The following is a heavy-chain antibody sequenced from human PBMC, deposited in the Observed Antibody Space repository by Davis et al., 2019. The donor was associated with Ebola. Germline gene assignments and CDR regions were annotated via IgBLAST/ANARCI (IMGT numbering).Heavy chain of an antibody. J-gene: IGHJ2*01. D-gene: IGHD2-15*01. CDR1: GGSFSGYY. CDR3: ARDVGYCSGGSCYADWYFDL. CDR2: INHSGST. V-gene: IGHV4-34*01. Sequence: PSETLSLTCAVYGGSFSGYYWSWIRQPPGKGLEWIGEINHSGSTNYNPSLKSRVTISVDTSKNQFSLKRSSVTAADTAVYYCARDVGYCSGGSCYADWYFDLWGRGTLVTVSS.